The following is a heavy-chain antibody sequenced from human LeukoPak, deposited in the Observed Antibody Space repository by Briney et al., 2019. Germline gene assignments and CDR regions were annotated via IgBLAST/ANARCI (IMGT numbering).Heavy chain of an antibody. Sequence: SEALSLTCTVSGGSVSGDGYYWSWIRQPPGKGLESIGYIFYSGSTNYNPSLKSRVTISVDTSKNQFSLKLSSVTAADTAVYYCARDTVAGTLDYWGQGTLVTVSS. CDR3: ARDTVAGTLDY. D-gene: IGHD6-19*01. CDR1: GGSVSGDGYY. CDR2: IFYSGST. V-gene: IGHV4-61*08. J-gene: IGHJ4*02.